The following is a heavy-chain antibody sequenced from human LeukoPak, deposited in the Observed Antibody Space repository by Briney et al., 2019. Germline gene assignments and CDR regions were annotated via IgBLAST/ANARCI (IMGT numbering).Heavy chain of an antibody. CDR2: INAGNGNT. CDR1: GYTFTSYT. Sequence: AASVKVSCKASGYTFTSYTMHWVRQAPGQRLEWMGWINAGNGNTKYSQKFQGRVTIIRDTSASTAYMELSSLRSEDTAVYYCARDHYYGSGSYNYFDYWGQGTLVTVSS. J-gene: IGHJ4*02. CDR3: ARDHYYGSGSYNYFDY. D-gene: IGHD3-10*01. V-gene: IGHV1-3*01.